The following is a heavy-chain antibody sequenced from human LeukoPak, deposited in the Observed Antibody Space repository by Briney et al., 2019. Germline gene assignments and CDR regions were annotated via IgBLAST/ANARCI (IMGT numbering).Heavy chain of an antibody. D-gene: IGHD3-10*01. CDR1: GFTFSSYA. Sequence: PWGSLRLSCAASGFTFSSYAMHWVRQAPGKGLEWVAVISYDGSNKYYADSVKGRFTISRDNSKNTLYLQMNSLGAEDTAVYYCARGRKFGELLVPIDYWGQGTLVTVSS. V-gene: IGHV3-30*04. CDR3: ARGRKFGELLVPIDY. CDR2: ISYDGSNK. J-gene: IGHJ4*02.